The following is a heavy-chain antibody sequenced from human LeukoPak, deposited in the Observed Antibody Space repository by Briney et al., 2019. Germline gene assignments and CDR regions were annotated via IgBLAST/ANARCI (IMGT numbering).Heavy chain of an antibody. J-gene: IGHJ5*02. CDR1: GFTFSSAW. D-gene: IGHD3-16*01. CDR3: ADLGSSA. CDR2: IKDDGSDK. Sequence: GGSLRLSCAASGFTFSSAWMTWVRQAPGKGLEWVATIKDDGSDKYYVDSVKGRFTISRDNAKKSLWLQMNSLRVEDTAMYYCADLGSSAWGQGTLVTVYS. V-gene: IGHV3-7*01.